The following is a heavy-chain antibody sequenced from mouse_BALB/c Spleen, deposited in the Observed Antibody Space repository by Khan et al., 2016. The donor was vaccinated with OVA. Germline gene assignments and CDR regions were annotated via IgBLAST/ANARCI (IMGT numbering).Heavy chain of an antibody. V-gene: IGHV1S137*01. CDR3: ARGGGGDRFAY. CDR2: VSTNYGDA. Sequence: QVQLQQSGAELVRPGVSLKISCKGSGYTFTDFPMHWVKQSHAKNLEWIGVVSTNYGDATYNQTFTGKATMTVDKSSSTAYMELARLTSEDSAIYCGARGGGGDRFAYWGQGTLVTVSA. CDR1: GYTFTDFP. J-gene: IGHJ3*01.